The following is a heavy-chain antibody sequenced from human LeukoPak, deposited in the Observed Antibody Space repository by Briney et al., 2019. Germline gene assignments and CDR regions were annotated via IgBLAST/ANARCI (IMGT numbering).Heavy chain of an antibody. J-gene: IGHJ4*02. D-gene: IGHD2-21*01. Sequence: SETLSLTCTVSGASISSRSFYWTWIRQPPGKGLEWIAYIYYSGSTTYNPSLKSRVTISVDTSKNQFSLKLTSMTAADTAVYYCARLHINTFDYWGQGTLVTVSS. CDR3: ARLHINTFDY. CDR1: GASISSRSFY. V-gene: IGHV4-61*05. CDR2: IYYSGST.